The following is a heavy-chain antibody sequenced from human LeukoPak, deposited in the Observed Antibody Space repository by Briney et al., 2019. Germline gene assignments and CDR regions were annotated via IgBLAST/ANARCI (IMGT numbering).Heavy chain of an antibody. Sequence: PGRSLRLSCAASGFTFSSYGMHWVRQAPGKGREWVAVIWYDGSNKYYADSVKGRFTISRDNSKNTLYLQMNSLRAEDTAVYYCVTYSSSWYYFDYWGQGTLVTVSS. V-gene: IGHV3-33*01. D-gene: IGHD6-13*01. J-gene: IGHJ4*02. CDR3: VTYSSSWYYFDY. CDR2: IWYDGSNK. CDR1: GFTFSSYG.